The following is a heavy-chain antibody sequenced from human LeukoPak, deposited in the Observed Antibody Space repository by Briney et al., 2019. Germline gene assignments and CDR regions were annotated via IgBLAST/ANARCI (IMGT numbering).Heavy chain of an antibody. CDR1: GGSISSSSYS. V-gene: IGHV4-39*01. CDR2: IYYSGST. Sequence: SETLSLTCTVSGGSISSSSYSWGWIRQPPGKGLEWIGSIYYSGSTYYNPSLKSRVTISVDTSKNQFSLKLSSVTAADTAVYYCARQGIAVAGWGQGTLVTVSS. D-gene: IGHD6-19*01. J-gene: IGHJ4*02. CDR3: ARQGIAVAG.